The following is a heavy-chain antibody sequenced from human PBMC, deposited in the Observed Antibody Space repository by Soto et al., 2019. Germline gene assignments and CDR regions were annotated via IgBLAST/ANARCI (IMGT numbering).Heavy chain of an antibody. D-gene: IGHD6-6*01. CDR1: GGTFSSYA. V-gene: IGHV1-69*12. CDR3: ARGAARPKHWYFDL. Sequence: QVQLVQSGAEVKKPGSSVKVSCKASGGTFSSYAISWVRQAPGQGLEWMGGIIPIFGTANYAQKFQGRVTITADESTSTAYMELSSLRSEDTAVYYCARGAARPKHWYFDLWGRGTLVTVSS. J-gene: IGHJ2*01. CDR2: IIPIFGTA.